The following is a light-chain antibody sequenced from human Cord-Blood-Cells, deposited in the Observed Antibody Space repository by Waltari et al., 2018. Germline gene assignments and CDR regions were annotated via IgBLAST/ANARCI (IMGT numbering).Light chain of an antibody. CDR2: GAS. J-gene: IGKJ2*01. Sequence: EIVMTQSPATLSVSPGERATLSYRASQSVSSNLAWYQQKPGQAPRLLIYGASTRATGIPARFSGSVSGTEFTLTISSLQSEDFAVYYCQQYNNWPLYTFGQGTKLEIK. CDR1: QSVSSN. V-gene: IGKV3-15*01. CDR3: QQYNNWPLYT.